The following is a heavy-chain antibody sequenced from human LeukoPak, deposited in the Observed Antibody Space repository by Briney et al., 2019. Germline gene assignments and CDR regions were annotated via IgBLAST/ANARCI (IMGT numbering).Heavy chain of an antibody. Sequence: ASVKVSCKASGYTFTSYGISWVRQAPGQGLEWMGWISAYNGNTNYARKLQGRVTMTTDTSTSTAYMELRSLRSDDTAVYYCASQLEEDNWFDPWGQGTLVTVSS. CDR3: ASQLEEDNWFDP. D-gene: IGHD1-1*01. V-gene: IGHV1-18*01. CDR1: GYTFTSYG. CDR2: ISAYNGNT. J-gene: IGHJ5*02.